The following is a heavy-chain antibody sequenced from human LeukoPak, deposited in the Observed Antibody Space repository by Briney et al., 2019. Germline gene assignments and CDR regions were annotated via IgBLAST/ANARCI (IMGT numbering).Heavy chain of an antibody. V-gene: IGHV4-39*01. Sequence: SETLSLTCAISGGSISSSIYYWGWIRQPPGKGLEWIGSIYSSGSTSYNPSLKSRVTISVDTSNNQFSLKLSSVTATDTAVYYCAGHAGLLLGWFDPWGQGTLVTVSS. CDR3: AGHAGLLLGWFDP. J-gene: IGHJ5*02. CDR1: GGSISSSIYY. CDR2: IYSSGST. D-gene: IGHD2-15*01.